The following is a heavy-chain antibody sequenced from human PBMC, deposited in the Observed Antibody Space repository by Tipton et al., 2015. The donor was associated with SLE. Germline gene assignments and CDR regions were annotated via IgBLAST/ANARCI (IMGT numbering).Heavy chain of an antibody. J-gene: IGHJ6*02. CDR2: IYYSGGT. V-gene: IGHV4-59*11. CDR3: ARIRRGYCSGGSCYYYYYGMDV. D-gene: IGHD2-15*01. Sequence: TLSLTCTVSGGSISSHYWSWIRQPPGKGLEWIGYIYYSGGTNYNPSLKSRVTISVDTSKNQFSLKVSSVTAADTAVYYCARIRRGYCSGGSCYYYYYGMDVWGQGTTVTVSS. CDR1: GGSISSHY.